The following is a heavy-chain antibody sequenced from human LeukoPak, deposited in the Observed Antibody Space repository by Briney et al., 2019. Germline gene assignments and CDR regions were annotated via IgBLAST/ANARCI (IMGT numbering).Heavy chain of an antibody. V-gene: IGHV1-2*02. J-gene: IGHJ6*03. CDR3: ATKRGATFDLFYYMDV. D-gene: IGHD2/OR15-2a*01. Sequence: GASVKVSCKASGYTFTGYYMHWVRQAPGQGLEWMGWINPNSGGTNYAQKFQGRVTMTRDKSISTAYMELSGLEYDDTAFYYCATKRGATFDLFYYMDVWGKGTMVTVSS. CDR2: INPNSGGT. CDR1: GYTFTGYY.